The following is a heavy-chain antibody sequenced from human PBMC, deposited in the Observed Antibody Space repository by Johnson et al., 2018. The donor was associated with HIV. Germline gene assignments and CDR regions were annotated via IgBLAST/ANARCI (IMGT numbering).Heavy chain of an antibody. CDR1: GFTFDDYG. J-gene: IGHJ3*02. Sequence: VQLVESGGGVVRPGGSLRLSCAASGFTFDDYGMSWVRQAPGKGLEWVSGINWNGGSTGYADSVKGRFTISRDNAKNSLYLQMNSLRAEDTASYYCARDTYYYDSSSYVDAFDIWGQGTMVTVSS. D-gene: IGHD3-22*01. CDR3: ARDTYYYDSSSYVDAFDI. CDR2: INWNGGST. V-gene: IGHV3-20*04.